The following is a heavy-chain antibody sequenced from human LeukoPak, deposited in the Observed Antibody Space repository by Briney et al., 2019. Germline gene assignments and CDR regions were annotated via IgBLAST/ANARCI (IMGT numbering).Heavy chain of an antibody. CDR2: IGGSGDTT. D-gene: IGHD3-9*01. CDR3: VKSPLLRYFEWPIDS. CDR1: GFTFRSYA. Sequence: GGSLRLSCAASGFTFRSYAMSWVRQVPGKGLEWVSAIGGSGDTTYYADSVKGRFTISRDNSKSTLFLQMNSLRAEDTAVYYCVKSPLLRYFEWPIDSWGQGTLVTVSS. J-gene: IGHJ4*02. V-gene: IGHV3-23*01.